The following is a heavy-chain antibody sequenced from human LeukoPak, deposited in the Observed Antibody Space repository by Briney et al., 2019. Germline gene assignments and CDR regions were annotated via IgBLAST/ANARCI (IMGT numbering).Heavy chain of an antibody. V-gene: IGHV4-59*01. Sequence: SETLSLTCTVSGDSIRSYCWSWIRQPPGKGLEWIGYLFFGGSTNYNPSLKSRVTISSDTSKNQLSLKLTSVTAADTAVYYCARAGGGWSFDYLGQGTLVTVSS. J-gene: IGHJ4*02. CDR1: GDSIRSYC. CDR3: ARAGGGWSFDY. CDR2: LFFGGST. D-gene: IGHD6-19*01.